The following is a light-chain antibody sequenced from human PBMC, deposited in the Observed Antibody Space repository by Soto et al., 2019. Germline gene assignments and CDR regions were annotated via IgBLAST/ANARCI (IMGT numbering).Light chain of an antibody. CDR2: EVS. Sequence: QSVLTQPPSASGSPGQSVTISCTGTSSDVGGYNDVSWYQQHPGKAPKLMIYEVSKRPSGVPDRFSGSKSGNAASLTVSGLQAEDEADYYCSSYAVSNTGVFGGGTKLTVL. V-gene: IGLV2-8*01. J-gene: IGLJ3*02. CDR1: SSDVGGYND. CDR3: SSYAVSNTGV.